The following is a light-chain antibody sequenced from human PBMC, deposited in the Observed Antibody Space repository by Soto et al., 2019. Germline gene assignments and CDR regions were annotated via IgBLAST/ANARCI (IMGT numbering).Light chain of an antibody. CDR3: QQYGSSLLA. CDR1: QSVSSSY. CDR2: GAS. V-gene: IGKV3-20*01. Sequence: EIVLTQSPGTLSLSPGERATLSCRASQSVSSSYLAWYQQKPGQAPRLLIYGASSRATGIPDRFSGSGSGTDFTLTISRQAPEDFAVYYCQQYGSSLLAFGPGTKVDIK. J-gene: IGKJ3*01.